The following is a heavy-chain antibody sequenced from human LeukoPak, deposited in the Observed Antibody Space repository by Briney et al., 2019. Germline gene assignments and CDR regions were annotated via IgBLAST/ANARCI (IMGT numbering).Heavy chain of an antibody. D-gene: IGHD4-23*01. CDR3: ARVDDYGGNSVGY. CDR2: INPRDKTT. CDR1: GYSFTTYY. J-gene: IGHJ4*02. V-gene: IGHV1-46*01. Sequence: ASVKVSCKASGYSFTTYYMHWVRQAPGQGLEWMGTINPRDKTTSYAQKFQGTVTMTRDTSMSTAYMELSSLRTEDTTVYYCARVDDYGGNSVGYWGQGTLVTVSS.